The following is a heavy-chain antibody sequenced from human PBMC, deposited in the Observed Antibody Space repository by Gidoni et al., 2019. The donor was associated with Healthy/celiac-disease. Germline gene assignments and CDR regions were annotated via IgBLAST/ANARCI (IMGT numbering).Heavy chain of an antibody. CDR1: GFTFSSYS. CDR3: ARYCSGGSCYSHYYYGMDV. Sequence: EAQLVESGGGLVKPGGSLRLSCAASGFTFSSYSLNWVRQAPGKGLEWVSSISSSSSYIYYADSVKGRFTISRDNAKNSLYLQMNSLRAEDTAVYYCARYCSGGSCYSHYYYGMDVWGQGTTVTVSS. D-gene: IGHD2-15*01. CDR2: ISSSSSYI. J-gene: IGHJ6*02. V-gene: IGHV3-21*01.